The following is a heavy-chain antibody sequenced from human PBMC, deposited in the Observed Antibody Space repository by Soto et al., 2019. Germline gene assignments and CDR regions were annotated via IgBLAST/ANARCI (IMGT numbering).Heavy chain of an antibody. CDR2: ISGSGSTI. D-gene: IGHD2-8*01. V-gene: IGHV3-48*03. J-gene: IGHJ6*02. CDR3: ARDPEYCANGVCYDYYYCGMDV. CDR1: GFTFSSYE. Sequence: LSFAASGFTFSSYEMNWVRQAPGKGLEWVSYISGSGSTIYYADSVKGRFTISRDNAQKSLYLQMNGLRAEDTAVYYCARDPEYCANGVCYDYYYCGMDVWGQGTTVTVSS.